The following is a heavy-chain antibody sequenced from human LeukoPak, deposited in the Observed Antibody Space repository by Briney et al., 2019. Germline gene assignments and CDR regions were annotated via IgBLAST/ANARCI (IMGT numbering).Heavy chain of an antibody. J-gene: IGHJ3*02. CDR3: ARALIWGAFDI. CDR2: ISSSSSTI. CDR1: GFTFSSYS. Sequence: GGSLRLSCAASGFTFSSYSMNWVRQAPGKGLEWVSYISSSSSTIYYADSVKGRFTISRDNAENSLYLQMNSLRAEDTAVYYCARALIWGAFDIWGQGTMVTVSS. D-gene: IGHD3-16*01. V-gene: IGHV3-48*01.